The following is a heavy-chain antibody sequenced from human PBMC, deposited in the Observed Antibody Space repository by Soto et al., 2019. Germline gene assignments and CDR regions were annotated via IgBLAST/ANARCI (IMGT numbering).Heavy chain of an antibody. V-gene: IGHV3-11*01. CDR1: GSTFSDYY. CDR3: ARDRGYYDSSGYFDY. J-gene: IGHJ4*02. CDR2: ISTSDTII. Sequence: GGSLRLSCEASGSTFSDYYMSWIRQAPGKGLEWVSYISTSDTIIYSADSVKGRFTISRDNAKNSLYLQMNSLRAEDTAVYYCARDRGYYDSSGYFDYWGQGTLVTVSS. D-gene: IGHD3-22*01.